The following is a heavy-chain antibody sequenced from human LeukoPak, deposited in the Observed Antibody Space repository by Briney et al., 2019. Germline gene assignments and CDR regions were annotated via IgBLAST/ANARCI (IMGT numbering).Heavy chain of an antibody. J-gene: IGHJ4*02. CDR1: GFTFDDYA. CDR3: AKPTSTGYSYGLVY. V-gene: IGHV3-43D*04. CDR2: ISWDGGST. D-gene: IGHD5-18*01. Sequence: GGSLRLSCAASGFTFDDYAMHWVRQAPGKGLEWVSLISWDGGSTYYADSVKGRFTISRDNSKNSLYLQMNSLRAEDTAVYYCAKPTSTGYSYGLVYWGQGSLVTVSS.